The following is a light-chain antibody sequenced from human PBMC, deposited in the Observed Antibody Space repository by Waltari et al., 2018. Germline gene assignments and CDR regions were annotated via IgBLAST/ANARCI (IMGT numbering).Light chain of an antibody. V-gene: IGKV3-11*01. Sequence: IVLTQSPATLSLSPGERATLSCRASQSVTGYLAWYQQTPGQAPRLLIYNTSKRATGIPARFSGSGSGTDFTLTISSLEPEDFAVYYCHQRSNWPLTFGGGTKVEIK. CDR1: QSVTGY. CDR3: HQRSNWPLT. CDR2: NTS. J-gene: IGKJ4*01.